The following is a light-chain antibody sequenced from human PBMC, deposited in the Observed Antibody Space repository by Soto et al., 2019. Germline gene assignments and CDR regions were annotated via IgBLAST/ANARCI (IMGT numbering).Light chain of an antibody. CDR3: QKYNSAPPFT. CDR2: AAS. J-gene: IGKJ3*01. CDR1: QGISNY. Sequence: DIQMTQSPSSLSASVGDRVTITCRASQGISNYLAWYQQKPGKVPKLLIYAASTLQSGVPSRFSGSGSGTDFTLTISSLQPEDVATYYCQKYNSAPPFTFGHGTNVDIK. V-gene: IGKV1-27*01.